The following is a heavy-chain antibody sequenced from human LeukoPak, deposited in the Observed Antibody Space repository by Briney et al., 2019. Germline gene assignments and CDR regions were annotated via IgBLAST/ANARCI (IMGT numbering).Heavy chain of an antibody. J-gene: IGHJ5*02. Sequence: PSETLSLTCTVSGGSISSYYWSWIRQPAGKGLEWIGRIYTSGSTNYNPSLKSRVTVSVDTSKNQFSLKLSSVTAADTAVYYCARGVVAATKHNWFDPWGQGTLVTVSS. D-gene: IGHD2-15*01. V-gene: IGHV4-4*07. CDR1: GGSISSYY. CDR2: IYTSGST. CDR3: ARGVVAATKHNWFDP.